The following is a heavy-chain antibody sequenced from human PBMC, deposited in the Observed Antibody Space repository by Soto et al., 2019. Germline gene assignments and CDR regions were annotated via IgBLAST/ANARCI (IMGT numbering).Heavy chain of an antibody. J-gene: IGHJ6*03. V-gene: IGHV4-34*01. Sequence: VTISHSYTVEEGYCIGYDGSWISKKTGKGLEWIGEINHSGSTNYNPSLKSRVTISVDTSKNQFSLKLSSVTAADTAVYYCARKNGVKRYYYYYMDVWGKGTTVTVSS. CDR1: EGYCIGYD. CDR2: INHSGST. CDR3: ARKNGVKRYYYYYMDV. D-gene: IGHD2-8*01.